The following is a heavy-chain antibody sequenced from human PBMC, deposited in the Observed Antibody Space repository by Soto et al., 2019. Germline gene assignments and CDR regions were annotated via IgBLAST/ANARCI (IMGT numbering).Heavy chain of an antibody. J-gene: IGHJ4*02. V-gene: IGHV3-30-3*01. CDR1: GFTFSSYA. CDR3: ARDRTYCSGGSCYSAYDY. Sequence: VGSLRLSCAASGFTFSSYAMHWVRQAPGKGLEWVAVISYDGSNKYYADSVKGRFTISRDNSKNTLYLQMNSLRAEDTAVYYCARDRTYCSGGSCYSAYDYWGQGTLVTVSS. CDR2: ISYDGSNK. D-gene: IGHD2-15*01.